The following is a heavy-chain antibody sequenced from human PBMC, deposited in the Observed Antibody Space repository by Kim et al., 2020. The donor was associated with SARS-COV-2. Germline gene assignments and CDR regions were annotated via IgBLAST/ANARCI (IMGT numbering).Heavy chain of an antibody. V-gene: IGHV3-23*01. J-gene: IGHJ4*02. Sequence: YADSVRGRFTISRDNFENTVFLQMNSLRPEDTAIYYCAREWDTSMVRDIDSWGQGTLVTVSS. D-gene: IGHD3-10*01. CDR3: AREWDTSMVRDIDS.